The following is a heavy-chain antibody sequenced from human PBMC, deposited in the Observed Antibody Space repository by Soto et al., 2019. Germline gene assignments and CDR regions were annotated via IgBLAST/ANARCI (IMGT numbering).Heavy chain of an antibody. CDR3: ARDGDVNTGFGKDY. V-gene: IGHV3-33*01. CDR1: GFTFSSYG. CDR2: IWHDGGNK. J-gene: IGHJ4*02. Sequence: QVHLVESGGGVVQPGRSLRLSCAASGFTFSSYGMHWVRQAPGKWLEWVAFIWHDGGNKFYAESVKGRFTIYRDNSKNTLYLQMTSLSAEDTAMYYCARDGDVNTGFGKDYWGQGTLVTVSS. D-gene: IGHD3-16*01.